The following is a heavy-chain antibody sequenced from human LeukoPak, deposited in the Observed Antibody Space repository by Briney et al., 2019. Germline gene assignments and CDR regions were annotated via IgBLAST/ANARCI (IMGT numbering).Heavy chain of an antibody. Sequence: GGSLRLSCAASGFTFSSYAMHWVRQAPGKGLEWVAVISYDGSNKYYADSVKGRFTISRDNSRNTLYLQMNSLRAEDTAVYYCARDSGHHYYFDYWGQGTLVTVSA. CDR3: ARDSGHHYYFDY. CDR2: ISYDGSNK. V-gene: IGHV3-30-3*01. J-gene: IGHJ4*02. CDR1: GFTFSSYA.